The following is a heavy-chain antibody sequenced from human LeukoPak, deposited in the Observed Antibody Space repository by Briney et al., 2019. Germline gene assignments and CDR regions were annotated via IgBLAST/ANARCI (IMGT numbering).Heavy chain of an antibody. CDR3: ARNWNDVLHY. CDR1: GFTFSTYN. V-gene: IGHV3-21*05. J-gene: IGHJ4*02. Sequence: PGGSLRLSCAASGFTFSTYNMNWIRQAPGKGLEWVSYITSRSSYTYYADSVRGRFTISRDNAKNSLYLQMNSLRADDTAVYYCARNWNDVLHYWGQGTLVTVSS. CDR2: ITSRSSYT. D-gene: IGHD1-1*01.